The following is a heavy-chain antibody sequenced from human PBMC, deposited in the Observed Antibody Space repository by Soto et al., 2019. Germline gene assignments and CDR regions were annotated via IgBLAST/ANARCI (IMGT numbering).Heavy chain of an antibody. J-gene: IGHJ6*03. CDR3: ARYSYYYYYMDV. CDR2: ISSSSSAI. Sequence: GGSLRLSCAASGFTFSSYSMNWVRQAPGKGQEWVSYISSSSSAIYYADSVKGRFTISRDNAKNSLYLQMNSLRAEDTAVYYCARYSYYYYYMDVWGKGTTVTVSS. CDR1: GFTFSSYS. V-gene: IGHV3-48*01.